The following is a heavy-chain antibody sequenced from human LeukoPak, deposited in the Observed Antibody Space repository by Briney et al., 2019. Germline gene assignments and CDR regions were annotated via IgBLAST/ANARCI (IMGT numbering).Heavy chain of an antibody. V-gene: IGHV1-18*01. J-gene: IGHJ4*02. Sequence: ASVKVSCKASGYTFTSYGISWVRQAPGQGLEWMGWISAYNGNTNYAQKLQGRVTMTTDTSTSTAYMELRSLRSEDTAVYYCATVYDILTGYYNWGQGTLVTVSS. CDR1: GYTFTSYG. CDR3: ATVYDILTGYYN. D-gene: IGHD3-9*01. CDR2: ISAYNGNT.